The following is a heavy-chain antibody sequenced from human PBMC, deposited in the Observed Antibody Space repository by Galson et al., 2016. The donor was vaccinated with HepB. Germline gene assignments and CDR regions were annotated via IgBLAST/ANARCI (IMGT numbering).Heavy chain of an antibody. CDR2: IYPGDSNT. Sequence: QSGAEVKKPGESLKISCKGSGYSFSSYWIGWVRQMPGKGLEWMGIIYPGDSNTRYSPSFQGQVTISADKSIYTAYLQWSSLKASDTATYYCARREGYCSGGRCNGFDYWGQGTLVSVSS. CDR1: GYSFSSYW. V-gene: IGHV5-51*01. J-gene: IGHJ4*02. D-gene: IGHD2-15*01. CDR3: ARREGYCSGGRCNGFDY.